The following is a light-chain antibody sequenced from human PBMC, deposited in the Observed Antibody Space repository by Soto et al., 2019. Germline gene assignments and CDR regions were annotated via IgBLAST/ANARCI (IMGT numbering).Light chain of an antibody. CDR2: AAS. V-gene: IGKV1-9*01. CDR1: QGISNY. Sequence: DIQLTQSPSFLSASVGDRVTITCRASQGISNYVLWYQQKPGKAPKLLIYAASTLQSGVASRFSGSGSGTEFTLTISSLQPEDFAIYYCQHHDSSPFTFGQGTQLEIK. J-gene: IGKJ5*01. CDR3: QHHDSSPFT.